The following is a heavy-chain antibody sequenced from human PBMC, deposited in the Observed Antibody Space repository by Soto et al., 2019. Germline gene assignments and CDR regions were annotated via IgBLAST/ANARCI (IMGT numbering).Heavy chain of an antibody. J-gene: IGHJ4*02. D-gene: IGHD6-19*01. CDR2: TSFDGSSG. CDR3: AKSPPAVAGYFDY. CDR1: GFTFSSSG. V-gene: IGHV3-30*18. Sequence: QVQLVESGGGVVQPGRSLRLSCAASGFTFSSSGMHWVRQAPGKGLEWVAVTSFDGSSGYYADSVRGRFTISADNSNNTLYLEINSLRAEDTAVYYCAKSPPAVAGYFDYWGQGALVTVSS.